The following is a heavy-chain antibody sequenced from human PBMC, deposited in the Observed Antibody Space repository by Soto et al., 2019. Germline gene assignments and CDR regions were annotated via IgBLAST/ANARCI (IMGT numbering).Heavy chain of an antibody. CDR3: ATVLRDYGGNEDYFDY. J-gene: IGHJ4*02. D-gene: IGHD4-17*01. V-gene: IGHV1-24*01. CDR2: FDPEDGET. Sequence: AAVKFSCKVSGYTLTELSMHWVRQAPGKGLEWMGGFDPEDGETIYAQKFQGRVTMTEDTSTDTAYMELSSLRSEDTAVYYCATVLRDYGGNEDYFDYWGQGTLVTVSS. CDR1: GYTLTELS.